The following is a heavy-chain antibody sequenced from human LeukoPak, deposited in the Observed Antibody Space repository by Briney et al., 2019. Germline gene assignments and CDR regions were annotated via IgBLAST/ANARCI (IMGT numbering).Heavy chain of an antibody. Sequence: SETLSLTCTVSGGSISSSSYYWAWIRQPPGKGLEWIGSIYYSGSSYHNPPLKSRVTISVDTSKNQFSLKLSSVTAADTAVYYCARLVGTASYYFDYRGQGTLVTVSS. CDR1: GGSISSSSYY. V-gene: IGHV4-39*01. J-gene: IGHJ4*02. D-gene: IGHD6-19*01. CDR2: IYYSGSS. CDR3: ARLVGTASYYFDY.